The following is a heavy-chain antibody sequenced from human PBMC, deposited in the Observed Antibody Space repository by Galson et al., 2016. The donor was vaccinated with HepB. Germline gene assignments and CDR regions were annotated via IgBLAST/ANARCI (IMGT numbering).Heavy chain of an antibody. CDR2: TSSSANSI. Sequence: SLRLSCAASGFAFSNYAMTWARQIPGRRLEWVAGTSSSANSIYYVDSVKGRFTISRDNSINTLFLYMNSLRAEDTGVYFCARKKLSIATDSTPVLESWGQGTLVTVSS. CDR1: GFAFSNYA. V-gene: IGHV3-23*01. J-gene: IGHJ4*02. CDR3: ARKKLSIATDSTPVLES. D-gene: IGHD2-15*01.